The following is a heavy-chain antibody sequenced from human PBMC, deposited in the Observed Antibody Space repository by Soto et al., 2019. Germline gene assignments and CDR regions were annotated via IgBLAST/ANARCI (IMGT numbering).Heavy chain of an antibody. CDR1: GFTFSDYY. J-gene: IGHJ4*02. D-gene: IGHD3-10*01. CDR2: ISSSSSYT. V-gene: IGHV3-11*06. Sequence: QVQLVESGGGLVKPGGSLRLSCAASGFTFSDYYMSWIRQAPGKGLEWVSYISSSSSYTNYADSVKGRFTISRDNAKNSLYLQMNSLRAEDTAVYYCALSTVRAHYFDYWGQGTLVTVSS. CDR3: ALSTVRAHYFDY.